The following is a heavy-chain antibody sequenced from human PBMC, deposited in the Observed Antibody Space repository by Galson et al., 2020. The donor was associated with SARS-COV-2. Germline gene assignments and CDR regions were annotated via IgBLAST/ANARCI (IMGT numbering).Heavy chain of an antibody. CDR2: IYSGGST. CDR3: ARDPLNYDFWSGYYTGGSGAFDI. V-gene: IGHV3-66*01. Sequence: TGGSLRLSCAASGFTVSSNYMSWVRQAPGKGLEWVSVIYSGGSTYYADSVKGRFTISRDNSKNTLYLQMNSLRAEDTAVYYCARDPLNYDFWSGYYTGGSGAFDIWGQGTIVTVSS. D-gene: IGHD3-3*01. J-gene: IGHJ3*02. CDR1: GFTVSSNY.